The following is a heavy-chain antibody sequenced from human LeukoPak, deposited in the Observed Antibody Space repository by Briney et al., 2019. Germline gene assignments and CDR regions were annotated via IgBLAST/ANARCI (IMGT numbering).Heavy chain of an antibody. J-gene: IGHJ4*02. CDR1: GFTFSSYA. D-gene: IGHD2-2*01. V-gene: IGHV3-30*04. CDR2: ISYDGSNK. Sequence: GGSLRLSCAASGFTFSSYAMHWVRQAPGKGLEWVAVISYDGSNKYYADSVKGRFSISRDNSKNTLYLQMNSLRAEDTALYYCAKVPSGCYACDFDYWGRGTLVTVSS. CDR3: AKVPSGCYACDFDY.